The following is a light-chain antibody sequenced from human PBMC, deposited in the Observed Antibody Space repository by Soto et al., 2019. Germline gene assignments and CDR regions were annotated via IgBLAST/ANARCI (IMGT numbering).Light chain of an antibody. Sequence: EIVMTQSPATLSVSPGERATLSCRASQSVSSYLAWYQQKPGLPPRLLIYDASTRATAIPDRFSGSGSGTDFTLTISILQSADFAVYYCQQYSNWPPLYTFGRGTKLEIK. J-gene: IGKJ2*01. CDR3: QQYSNWPPLYT. CDR1: QSVSSY. V-gene: IGKV3-15*01. CDR2: DAS.